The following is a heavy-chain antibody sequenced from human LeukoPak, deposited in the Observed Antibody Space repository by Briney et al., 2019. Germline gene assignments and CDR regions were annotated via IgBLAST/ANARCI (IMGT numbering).Heavy chain of an antibody. J-gene: IGHJ5*02. Sequence: SETLSPTCTVSGGSISSSGYYWGWIRQPPGKGLEWIASIYYSGSTYYNPSLKSRVAISVDTSKNQLSLKLSSLAAADTAVYYCARHEYSGSYYGLSWFDPWGQGTLVTVSS. CDR1: GGSISSSGYY. V-gene: IGHV4-39*01. D-gene: IGHD1-26*01. CDR3: ARHEYSGSYYGLSWFDP. CDR2: IYYSGST.